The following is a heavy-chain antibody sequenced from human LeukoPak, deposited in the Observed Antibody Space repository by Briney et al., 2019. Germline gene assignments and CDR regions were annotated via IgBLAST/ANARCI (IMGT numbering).Heavy chain of an antibody. D-gene: IGHD3-22*01. Sequence: GGSLRLSCAASGFTFSDYYMRWIRQAPGKGLEWVSYISSSGSTIYYADSVKGRFTISRDNAKNSLYLQMNSLRAEDTAVYYCAKDRPNYYDSSGHYYRRNGDYWGQGTLVTVSS. J-gene: IGHJ4*02. CDR1: GFTFSDYY. CDR2: ISSSGSTI. V-gene: IGHV3-11*04. CDR3: AKDRPNYYDSSGHYYRRNGDY.